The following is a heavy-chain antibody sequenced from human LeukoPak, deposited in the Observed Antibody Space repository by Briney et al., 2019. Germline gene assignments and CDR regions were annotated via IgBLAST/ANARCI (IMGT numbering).Heavy chain of an antibody. Sequence: SETLSLTCTVSGDSITSSSYYWGWIRQPPGKGLEWIGNVYYSGSTYYNPSLKSRVTISGDTSKNQFSLKLSSVTAADAAVYYCARVDNQNYFSYWGQGTLVTVSS. J-gene: IGHJ4*02. CDR1: GDSITSSSYY. CDR3: ARVDNQNYFSY. D-gene: IGHD1-1*01. V-gene: IGHV4-39*01. CDR2: VYYSGST.